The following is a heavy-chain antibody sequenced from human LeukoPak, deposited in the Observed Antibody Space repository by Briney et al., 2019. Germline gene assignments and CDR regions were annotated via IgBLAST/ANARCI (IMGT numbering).Heavy chain of an antibody. J-gene: IGHJ6*03. Sequence: PGGSLRLSCAASGFTFSSYAMTWVRQAPGKGLEWVSGITSDGGSTFYADSVKGRFTISRDNSKNTLYLQTDSLRAEDTAVYYCAKALRAPHRPVYSYYYMDVWGKGTTVTVSS. CDR1: GFTFSSYA. CDR3: AKALRAPHRPVYSYYYMDV. V-gene: IGHV3-23*01. CDR2: ITSDGGST.